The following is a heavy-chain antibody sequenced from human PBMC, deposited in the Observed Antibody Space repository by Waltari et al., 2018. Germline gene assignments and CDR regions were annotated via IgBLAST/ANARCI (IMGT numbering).Heavy chain of an antibody. V-gene: IGHV4-39*07. J-gene: IGHJ6*04. CDR2: IYYSGST. Sequence: QLQLQESGTGLVKPSATLSPTCPVAGGSISNSSYYWGWIRQPPGKGLEWIGSIYYSGSTYYNPSLKSRVTISVDTSKNQFSLKLSSVTAADTAVYYCARGLSWGKGTTVTISS. CDR3: ARGLS. CDR1: GGSISNSSYY.